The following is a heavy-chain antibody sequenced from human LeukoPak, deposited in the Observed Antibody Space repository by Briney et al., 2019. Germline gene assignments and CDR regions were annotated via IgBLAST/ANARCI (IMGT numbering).Heavy chain of an antibody. J-gene: IGHJ3*02. CDR3: ARVITSGYDLNDAFDI. V-gene: IGHV4-4*07. CDR2: IYTSGST. CDR1: GGSISSYY. Sequence: SETLSLTCTVSGGSISSYYWSWIRQPAGKGLEWIGRIYTSGSTNYNPSLKSRVTMSVDTSKNQFSLKLSSVTAADTAVYYCARVITSGYDLNDAFDIWGQGTMVTVSS. D-gene: IGHD5-12*01.